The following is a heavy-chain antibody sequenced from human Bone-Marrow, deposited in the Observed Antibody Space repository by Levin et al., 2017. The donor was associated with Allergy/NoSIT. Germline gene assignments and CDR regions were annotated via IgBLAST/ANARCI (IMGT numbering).Heavy chain of an antibody. D-gene: IGHD2-2*02. CDR1: GFSLSTSGVG. J-gene: IGHJ6*03. V-gene: IGHV2-5*02. CDR2: IYWDDDK. CDR3: AHMRGDYTWGHYYYYMDV. Sequence: SGPTLVKPTQTLTLTCTFSGFSLSTSGVGVGWIRQPPGKALEWLALIYWDDDKRYSPSLKSRLTITKDTSKNQVVLTMTNMDPVDTATYYCAHMRGDYTWGHYYYYMDVWGKGTTVTVSS.